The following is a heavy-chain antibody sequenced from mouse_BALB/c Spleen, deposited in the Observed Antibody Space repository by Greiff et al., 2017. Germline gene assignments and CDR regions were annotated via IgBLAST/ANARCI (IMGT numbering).Heavy chain of an antibody. CDR2: ILPGSGST. Sequence: VKLQESGAELMKPGASVKISCKATGYTFSSYWIEWVKQRPGHGLEWIGEILPGSGSTNYNEKFKGKATFTADTSSNTAYMQLSSLTSEDSAVYYCARSKYGNPSWFAYWGQGTLVTVSA. CDR3: ARSKYGNPSWFAY. D-gene: IGHD2-10*02. J-gene: IGHJ3*01. CDR1: GYTFSSYW. V-gene: IGHV1-9*01.